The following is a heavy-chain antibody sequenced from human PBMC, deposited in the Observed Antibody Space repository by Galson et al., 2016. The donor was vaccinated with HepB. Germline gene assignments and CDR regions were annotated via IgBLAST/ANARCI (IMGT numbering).Heavy chain of an antibody. V-gene: IGHV3-30*18. Sequence: SLRLSCAASGFTFSSYGMHWVRQAPGKGLEWVAVISYDGSNKYYADSVKGRFTISRDNSKNTLYLQMNSLRAEDTAVYYCAKSGRYYGVDRFDYWGQGTLVTVSS. J-gene: IGHJ4*02. D-gene: IGHD4-17*01. CDR3: AKSGRYYGVDRFDY. CDR1: GFTFSSYG. CDR2: ISYDGSNK.